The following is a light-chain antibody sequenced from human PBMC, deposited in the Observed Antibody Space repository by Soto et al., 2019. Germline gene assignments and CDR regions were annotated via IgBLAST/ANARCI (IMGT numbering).Light chain of an antibody. CDR2: DAS. CDR3: QQYNSYSPT. J-gene: IGKJ1*01. V-gene: IGKV1-5*01. CDR1: QSISSW. Sequence: DIQMTQCPSTLSGSVGYRVTITCRASQSISSWLAWYQQKPGKAPKLLIYDASSLESGVPSRFSGSGSGTEFTLTISSLQPDDFATYYCQQYNSYSPTFGQGTKVDI.